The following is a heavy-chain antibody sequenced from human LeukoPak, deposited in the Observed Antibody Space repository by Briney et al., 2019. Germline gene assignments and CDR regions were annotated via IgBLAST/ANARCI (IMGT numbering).Heavy chain of an antibody. D-gene: IGHD3-10*01. J-gene: IGHJ6*03. V-gene: IGHV4-38-2*02. Sequence: SETLSLTCTVSGYSISSGYYWGWIRQPPGKGLEWIGSIYHSGSTYYNPSLKSRVTISVDTSKNQFSLKLSSVTAADTAVYYCAREDITMVRGVKSRYMDVWGKGTAVTVSS. CDR3: AREDITMVRGVKSRYMDV. CDR1: GYSISSGYY. CDR2: IYHSGST.